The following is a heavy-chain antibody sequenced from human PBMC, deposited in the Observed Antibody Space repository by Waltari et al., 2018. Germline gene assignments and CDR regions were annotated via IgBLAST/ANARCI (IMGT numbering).Heavy chain of an antibody. Sequence: EVQLLESGGTLVQPGGSLRLSCAASGFTFSTYVMNWVRQAPGTGREVVSSISDAGGIINDADSVKGRFSVSRDKSQNTLYLQMNGLRAEDSAVYYCAGASGVYYWGQGTLVTISS. J-gene: IGHJ4*02. CDR3: AGASGVYY. D-gene: IGHD3-16*01. CDR1: GFTFSTYV. V-gene: IGHV3-23*01. CDR2: ISDAGGII.